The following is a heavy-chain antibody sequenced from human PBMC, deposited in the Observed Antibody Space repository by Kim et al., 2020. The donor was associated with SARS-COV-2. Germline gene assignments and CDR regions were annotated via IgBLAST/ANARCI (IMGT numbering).Heavy chain of an antibody. J-gene: IGHJ3*02. CDR3: AKDRSGIVGANDAFDI. CDR1: GFTFSSYA. Sequence: GGSLRLSCAASGFTFSSYAMSWVRQAPGKGLEWVSAISGSGGSTYYADSVKGRFTISRDNSKNTLYLQMNSLRAEDTAVYYCAKDRSGIVGANDAFDIWGQGTMVTVSS. V-gene: IGHV3-23*01. D-gene: IGHD1-26*01. CDR2: ISGSGGST.